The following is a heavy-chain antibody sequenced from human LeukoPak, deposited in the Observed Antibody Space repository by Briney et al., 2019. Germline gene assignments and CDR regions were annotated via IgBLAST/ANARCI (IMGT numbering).Heavy chain of an antibody. Sequence: GASVKVFCKASGYTFTNFGISWVRQAPGQGLEWMGWISAYNGNTNYAQKLQGRVTMTTDTSTSTAYMELRSLRSDDTAVYYCARGRQLHLGELFPFAEFFQPWGQGTLVTVFS. D-gene: IGHD3-16*01. CDR1: GYTFTNFG. V-gene: IGHV1-18*01. J-gene: IGHJ1*01. CDR3: ARGRQLHLGELFPFAEFFQP. CDR2: ISAYNGNT.